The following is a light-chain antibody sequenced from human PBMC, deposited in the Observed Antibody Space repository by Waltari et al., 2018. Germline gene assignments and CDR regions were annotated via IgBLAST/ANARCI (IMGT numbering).Light chain of an antibody. Sequence: DIQGTQSPSSLSASVGDRVTIPCRASQSISPYLNWYQPKPGKAPKLLIYAASNLQGGVPSRFSGSGSGTEFTLTITSLQPEDFGTFSCQQSYTSLYTFGQGTKLEIK. CDR3: QQSYTSLYT. J-gene: IGKJ2*01. CDR1: QSISPY. V-gene: IGKV1-39*01. CDR2: AAS.